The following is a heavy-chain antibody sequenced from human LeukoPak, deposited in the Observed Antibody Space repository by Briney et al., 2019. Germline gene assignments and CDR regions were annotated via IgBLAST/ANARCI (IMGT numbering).Heavy chain of an antibody. J-gene: IGHJ5*02. CDR3: ARQASGYSYGLWWFDP. CDR1: GYSFTSYW. V-gene: IGHV5-51*01. D-gene: IGHD5-18*01. Sequence: GESLKISCKGSGYSFTSYWIGWVRQMPGKGLGWMGIIYPGDSDTRYSPSFQGQVTISADKSISTAYLQWSSLKASDTAMYYRARQASGYSYGLWWFDPWGQGTLVTVSS. CDR2: IYPGDSDT.